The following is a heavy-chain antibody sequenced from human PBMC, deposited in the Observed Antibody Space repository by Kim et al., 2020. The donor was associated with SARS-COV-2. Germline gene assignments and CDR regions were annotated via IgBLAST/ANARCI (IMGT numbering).Heavy chain of an antibody. CDR3: TTRVGFWSGYAYYFDY. J-gene: IGHJ4*02. Sequence: SETLSLTCAVSGGSISSSNWWSWVRQPPGKGLEWIGEIYHIGSTNYNPSLKSRVTISVDKSKNQFSLKLSSVTAADTAVYYCTTRVGFWSGYAYYFDYWGQGTLVTVSS. V-gene: IGHV4-4*02. CDR2: IYHIGST. D-gene: IGHD3-3*01. CDR1: GGSISSSNW.